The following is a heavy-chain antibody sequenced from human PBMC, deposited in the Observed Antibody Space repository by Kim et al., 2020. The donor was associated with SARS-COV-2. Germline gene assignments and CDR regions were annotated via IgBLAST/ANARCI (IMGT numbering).Heavy chain of an antibody. J-gene: IGHJ4*02. CDR1: GGSFSGYY. Sequence: SETLSLTCAVYGGSFSGYYWSWIRQPPGKGLEWIGEINHSGSTNYNPSLKSRVTISVDTSKNQFSLKLSSVTAADTAVYYCARARNFDYWGQGTLVTVSS. V-gene: IGHV4-34*01. CDR3: ARARNFDY. CDR2: INHSGST.